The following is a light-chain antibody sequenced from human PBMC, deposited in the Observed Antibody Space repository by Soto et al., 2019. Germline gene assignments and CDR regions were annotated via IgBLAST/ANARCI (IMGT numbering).Light chain of an antibody. J-gene: IGKJ1*01. CDR3: QQSHFYWT. CDR2: KAS. Sequence: DIQMTQSPSTLPASVGDRVTITCRASQTIGDWLAWYQQKPGKVPKLLIYKASTLEGGVPSRFSGSGSGTEFTLTTSSLKPDDFATYYYQQSHFYWTFGQGTKVEIK. V-gene: IGKV1-5*03. CDR1: QTIGDW.